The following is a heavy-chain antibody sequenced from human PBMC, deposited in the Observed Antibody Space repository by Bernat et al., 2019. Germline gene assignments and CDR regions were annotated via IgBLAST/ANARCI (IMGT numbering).Heavy chain of an antibody. Sequence: QVQLQESGPGLVKPADTLSLTCGVSGYSISNNNWWGWIRQPPGKGLGWIGYTYYSVSTYYNPSLKSRVTISVDTSKNHFSLKLRSVTAVDTAVYYCARNYGSWLYYFDYWGQGTLVTVSS. CDR2: TYYSVST. CDR3: ARNYGSWLYYFDY. J-gene: IGHJ4*02. CDR1: GYSISNNNW. V-gene: IGHV4-28*01. D-gene: IGHD3-10*01.